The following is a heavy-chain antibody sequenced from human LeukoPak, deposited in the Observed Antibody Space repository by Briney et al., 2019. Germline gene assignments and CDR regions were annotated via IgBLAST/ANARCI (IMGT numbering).Heavy chain of an antibody. Sequence: ASVKVSCKASGYTFSRYAIHWVRQAPGQRLEWMGWTNAGNGKTKYSQKFQGRVTITSDTSASTAYMELSSLRSEDTAVYYCARARYDSSGYYLLAFDIWGQGTMVTVSS. CDR1: GYTFSRYA. V-gene: IGHV1-3*01. J-gene: IGHJ3*02. D-gene: IGHD3-22*01. CDR3: ARARYDSSGYYLLAFDI. CDR2: TNAGNGKT.